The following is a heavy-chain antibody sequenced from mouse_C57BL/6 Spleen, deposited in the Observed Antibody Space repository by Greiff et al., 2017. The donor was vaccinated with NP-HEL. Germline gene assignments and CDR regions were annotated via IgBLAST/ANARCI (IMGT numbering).Heavy chain of an antibody. D-gene: IGHD2-10*02. CDR3: ARWEGSIHWYFDV. J-gene: IGHJ1*03. CDR1: GYTFTSYW. Sequence: QVQLQQPGTELVKPGASVKLSCKASGYTFTSYWMHWVKQRPGQGLEWIGNINPSNGGTNYNEKFKSKATLTVDKSSSTAYMQLSSLTSEDSAVYYGARWEGSIHWYFDVWGTGTTVTVSS. CDR2: INPSNGGT. V-gene: IGHV1-53*01.